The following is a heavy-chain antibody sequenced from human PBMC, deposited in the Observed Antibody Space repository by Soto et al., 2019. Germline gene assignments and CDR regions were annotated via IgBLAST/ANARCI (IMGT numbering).Heavy chain of an antibody. CDR1: GGSISSSSYY. J-gene: IGHJ5*02. Sequence: SETLSLTCTVSGGSISSSSYYWGWIRQPPGKGLEWIGSIYYSGSTYYNPSLKSRVTISVDTSKNQFSLKLSSVTAADTAVYYCARLLGYCSGGSCYAGVFNWFDPWGQGTLVTVSS. D-gene: IGHD2-15*01. CDR2: IYYSGST. CDR3: ARLLGYCSGGSCYAGVFNWFDP. V-gene: IGHV4-39*01.